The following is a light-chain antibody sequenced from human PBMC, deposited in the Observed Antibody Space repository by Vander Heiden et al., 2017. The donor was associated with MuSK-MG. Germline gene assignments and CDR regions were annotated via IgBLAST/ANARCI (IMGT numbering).Light chain of an antibody. V-gene: IGKV1-5*03. CDR1: QSISSW. J-gene: IGKJ1*01. CDR2: KAS. Sequence: DIQMTQSPSTLSASVGDSVTITCRASQSISSWLAWYQQKPGKAPKLLIYKASNLESGVPSRFGASGSGTEFTRTISSLQPDDFATYYCQHYKSYPWTVGQGTKVEIK. CDR3: QHYKSYPWT.